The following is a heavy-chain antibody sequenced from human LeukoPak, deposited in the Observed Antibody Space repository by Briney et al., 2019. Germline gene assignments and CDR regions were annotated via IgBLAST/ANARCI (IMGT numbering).Heavy chain of an antibody. J-gene: IGHJ4*02. CDR2: IYYSGST. D-gene: IGHD2-15*01. CDR1: GGSISSGGYY. V-gene: IGHV4-31*03. CDR3: ARVGPGGVGY. Sequence: SETLSLTCTVSGGSISSGGYYWSWIRQHPGKGREWIGYIYYSGSTYYNPSLTSRVTISVDTSKNQFSLKLSSVTAADTAVYYCARVGPGGVGYWGQGTLVTVSS.